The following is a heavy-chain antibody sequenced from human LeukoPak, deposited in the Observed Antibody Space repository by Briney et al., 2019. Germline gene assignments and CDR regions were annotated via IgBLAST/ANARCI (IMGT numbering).Heavy chain of an antibody. CDR3: ARDANRVGATGASDI. D-gene: IGHD1-26*01. CDR2: ISYDGSNK. CDR1: GFTFSSYA. Sequence: SGGSLRLSCAASGFTFSSYAMHWVRQAPGKGLEWVAVISYDGSNKYYADSVRGRFTISRDNAKNSLYLQMDSLRAEDTAVYYCARDANRVGATGASDIWGQGTMVTVSS. V-gene: IGHV3-30-3*01. J-gene: IGHJ3*02.